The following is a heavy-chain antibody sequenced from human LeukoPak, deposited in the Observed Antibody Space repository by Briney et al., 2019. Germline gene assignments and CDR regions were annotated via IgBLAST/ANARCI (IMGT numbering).Heavy chain of an antibody. CDR1: GFTFSSYA. V-gene: IGHV3-7*01. CDR2: IKQDGSEK. J-gene: IGHJ4*02. D-gene: IGHD5-18*01. CDR3: ARAQLWFTY. Sequence: PGGSLRLSCAASGFTFSSYAMHWVRQAPGKGLEWVANIKQDGSEKYYVDSVKGRFTISRDNAKNSLYLQMNSLRAEDTAVYYCARAQLWFTYWGQGTLVTVSS.